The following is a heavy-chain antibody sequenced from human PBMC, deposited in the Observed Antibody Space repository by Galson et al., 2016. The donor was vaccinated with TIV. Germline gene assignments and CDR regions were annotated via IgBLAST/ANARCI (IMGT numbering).Heavy chain of an antibody. CDR3: ARHVMTGPRAGLDV. D-gene: IGHD1-14*01. CDR2: IDQGGGA. Sequence: LSLTCTVWGASFSGYYWTWIRQPPGRGLGWIGEIDQGGGANYNPSLKGRVNIFLDTSKHQFFLNLNSVTAADTALYYCARHVMTGPRAGLDVWGQGTAVIVSS. J-gene: IGHJ6*02. CDR1: GASFSGYY. V-gene: IGHV4-34*01.